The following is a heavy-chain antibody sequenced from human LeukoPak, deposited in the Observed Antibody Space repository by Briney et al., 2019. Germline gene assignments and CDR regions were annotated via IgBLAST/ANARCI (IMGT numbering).Heavy chain of an antibody. D-gene: IGHD5-18*01. V-gene: IGHV3-23*01. CDR2: VSGSGGST. J-gene: IGHJ4*02. CDR3: AKGSASRGYTYVAN. Sequence: GGSLRLSCAASAFTFRPYAMIWVRQAPGKGLEWVSSVSGSGGSTYYADSVKGRFTSSRDNSNNNLYLQMNSLSAEDRAVYYSAKGSASRGYTYVANWGQGTLVTVSS. CDR1: AFTFRPYA.